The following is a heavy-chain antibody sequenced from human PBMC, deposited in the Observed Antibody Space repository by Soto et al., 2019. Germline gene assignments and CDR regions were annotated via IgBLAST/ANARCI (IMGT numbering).Heavy chain of an antibody. V-gene: IGHV4-59*02. CDR3: AKKAGIISRYGLDV. CDR1: GDSVRSFY. Sequence: SETLSLTCTVSGDSVRSFYWSWIRQSPEKGLEWIGYIFYNGNSNYNPSLKSRVTMSVDTSKNQFSLNLSSVTAADTAVYYCAKKAGIISRYGLDVWGQGTTVTVSS. J-gene: IGHJ6*02. CDR2: IFYNGNS.